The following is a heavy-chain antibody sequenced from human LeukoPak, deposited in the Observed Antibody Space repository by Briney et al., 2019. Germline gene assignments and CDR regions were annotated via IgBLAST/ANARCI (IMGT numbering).Heavy chain of an antibody. D-gene: IGHD3-10*01. CDR1: GFSFGGFS. CDR2: MHEHGREI. CDR3: ARDGLTLWFGELLYRGWFDP. J-gene: IGHJ5*02. V-gene: IGHV3-7*01. Sequence: GGSLRLSCAASGFSFGGFSMSWVRQTPGKGLEWVTYMHEHGREIFYVDSVKGRFTISRDNAKNSLYLQMNSLRAEDTAVYYCARDGLTLWFGELLYRGWFDPWGQGTLVTVSS.